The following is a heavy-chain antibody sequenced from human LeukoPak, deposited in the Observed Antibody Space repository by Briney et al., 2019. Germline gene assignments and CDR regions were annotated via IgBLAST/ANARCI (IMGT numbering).Heavy chain of an antibody. Sequence: GGSLRLSCAASGFTFSDYYMSWIRQAPGKGLEWVSYISSSGSTIYYADSVKGRFTISRDNAKNSLYLQMNSLRAEDTAVYYCAMARGYSSYDIIDYWGQGTLVTVSS. CDR1: GFTFSDYY. V-gene: IGHV3-11*01. CDR3: AMARGYSSYDIIDY. J-gene: IGHJ4*02. D-gene: IGHD5-12*01. CDR2: ISSSGSTI.